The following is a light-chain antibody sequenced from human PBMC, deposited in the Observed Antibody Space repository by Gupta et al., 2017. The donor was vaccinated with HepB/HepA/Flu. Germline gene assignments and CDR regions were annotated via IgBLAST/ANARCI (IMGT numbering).Light chain of an antibody. CDR2: SNN. J-gene: IGLJ1*01. CDR1: SSNIGRNT. Sequence: QSVLTQPPSASGTPGQRVTISCYGSSSNIGRNTVNWYQQLPGTAPKLLIYSNNQRPSGVPDRFSGSKSGTSASLAISGLQSENEADYYCATWDDSLNGFVFGTGTKVTVL. V-gene: IGLV1-44*01. CDR3: ATWDDSLNGFV.